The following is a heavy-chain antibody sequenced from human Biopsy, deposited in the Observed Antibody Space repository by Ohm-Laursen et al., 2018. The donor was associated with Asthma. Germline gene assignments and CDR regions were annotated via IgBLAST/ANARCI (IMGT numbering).Heavy chain of an antibody. CDR1: GGTFSNFA. J-gene: IGHJ6*02. CDR3: ARCQVGYSSGWSLLLKKIYYSGMDV. D-gene: IGHD6-19*01. Sequence: SVTLSCQAPGGTFSNFAISWVRQAPGQGLEWLGGIMTVFGTTNYAQKFQGRVTITADESTSTAYMEVTSLRSEDTAIYYCARCQVGYSSGWSLLLKKIYYSGMDVWGQGTAVTVSS. V-gene: IGHV1-69*13. CDR2: IMTVFGTT.